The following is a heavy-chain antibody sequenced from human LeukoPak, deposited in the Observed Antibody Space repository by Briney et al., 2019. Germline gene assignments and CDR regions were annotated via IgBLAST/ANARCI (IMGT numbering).Heavy chain of an antibody. Sequence: ASVKVSCKASGGTFSTYAISGGRQPPGQGLEWLGRIIPIFGTANYAQKFQGRVTITTDESTGTAYMELSSRRSEDTAVYYCARGIRDYYFDYWGQGTLVTVSS. D-gene: IGHD5-18*01. CDR2: IIPIFGTA. J-gene: IGHJ4*02. CDR1: GGTFSTYA. V-gene: IGHV1-69*05. CDR3: ARGIRDYYFDY.